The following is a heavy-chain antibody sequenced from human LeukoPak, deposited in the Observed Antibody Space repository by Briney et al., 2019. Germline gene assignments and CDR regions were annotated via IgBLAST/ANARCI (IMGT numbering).Heavy chain of an antibody. V-gene: IGHV3-30-3*01. CDR3: ARGRVDCSGGSCYSPYYYYMDV. CDR1: ELMFSSYA. CDR2: ISYDGSNK. Sequence: PGGSLRLSCAASELMFSSYAMSWVRQAPGKGLEWVAVISYDGSNKYYADSVKGRFTISRDNSKNTLYLQMNSLRAEDTAVYYCARGRVDCSGGSCYSPYYYYMDVWGKGTTVTVSS. J-gene: IGHJ6*03. D-gene: IGHD2-15*01.